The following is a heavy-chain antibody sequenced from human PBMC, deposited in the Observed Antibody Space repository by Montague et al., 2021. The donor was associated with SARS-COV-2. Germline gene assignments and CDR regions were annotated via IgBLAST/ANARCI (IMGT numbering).Heavy chain of an antibody. CDR2: IYYSGST. CDR3: ARATRIAGVRFLEWLPQGFDP. D-gene: IGHD3-3*01. Sequence: SETLSLTCTVSGGSISSYYWSWIRQPPEKGLEWIGYIYYSGSTNYNPSLKSRVTISVDTSKNQFSLKLSSVTAADTAVYYCARATRIAGVRFLEWLPQGFDPWGQGTLVTVSS. J-gene: IGHJ5*02. V-gene: IGHV4-59*01. CDR1: GGSISSYY.